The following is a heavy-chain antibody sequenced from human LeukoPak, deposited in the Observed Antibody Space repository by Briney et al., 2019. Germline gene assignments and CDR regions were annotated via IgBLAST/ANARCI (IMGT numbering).Heavy chain of an antibody. V-gene: IGHV3-23*01. Sequence: RGGSLRLSCAASGFAFSNFVMSWVRQAPGKGLEWVSTIGLSGSSTYYAGSAKGRFTISRDNSKNTLYLQMNSLRAEDTAIYYYAKDGDWRPAADWGQGTLVTVSS. CDR3: AKDGDWRPAAD. CDR2: IGLSGSST. D-gene: IGHD2-2*01. CDR1: GFAFSNFV. J-gene: IGHJ4*02.